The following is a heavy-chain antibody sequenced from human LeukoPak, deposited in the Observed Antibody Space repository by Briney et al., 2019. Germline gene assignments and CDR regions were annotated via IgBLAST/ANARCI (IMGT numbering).Heavy chain of an antibody. D-gene: IGHD3-22*01. CDR1: SGSISTSNYY. CDR3: AKSNGYGLMDI. CDR2: IFYSGST. Sequence: SSETLSLTCTVSSGSISTSNYYWGWVRQPPGKALEWIRNIFYSGSTYYSPSLKSRVTISLDTSRNQFSLKLNSVTAADTAVYYCAKSNGYGLMDIWGQGTMVTVSS. J-gene: IGHJ3*02. V-gene: IGHV4-39*07.